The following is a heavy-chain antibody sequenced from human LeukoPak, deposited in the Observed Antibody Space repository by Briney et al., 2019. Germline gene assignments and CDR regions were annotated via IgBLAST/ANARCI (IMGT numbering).Heavy chain of an antibody. Sequence: SVTVSCKASGGTFSSYPISWVRQAPGQGLEWMGGIIPIFGTANYAQKFQGRVTITADKSTSTAYMELSSLRSEDTAVYYCARGLATVTILDYWGQGTLVTVSS. J-gene: IGHJ4*02. V-gene: IGHV1-69*06. CDR3: ARGLATVTILDY. CDR1: GGTFSSYP. CDR2: IIPIFGTA. D-gene: IGHD4-17*01.